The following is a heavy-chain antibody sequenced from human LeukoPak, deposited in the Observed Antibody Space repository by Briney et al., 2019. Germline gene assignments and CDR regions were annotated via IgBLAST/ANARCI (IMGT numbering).Heavy chain of an antibody. D-gene: IGHD3-10*01. V-gene: IGHV4-34*01. CDR1: GGSFSGYY. CDR3: ASSPRAYYYGSGSSQLDY. J-gene: IGHJ4*02. CDR2: INHSGST. Sequence: PSETLSLTCAVYGGSFSGYYWSWIRQPPGKGLEWIGEINHSGSTNYNPSLKSRVTISADTSKNQFSLKLSSVTAADTAVYYCASSPRAYYYGSGSSQLDYWGQGTLVTVSS.